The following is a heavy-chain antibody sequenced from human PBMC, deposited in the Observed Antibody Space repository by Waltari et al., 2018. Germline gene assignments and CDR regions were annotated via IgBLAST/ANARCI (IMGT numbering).Heavy chain of an antibody. CDR3: ARGGARIAARRDFYYGMDV. V-gene: IGHV4-34*01. CDR1: GGSFSGYY. CDR2: INHSVRT. D-gene: IGHD6-6*01. Sequence: QVQLQQWGAGLLKPSETLSLTCAVYGGSFSGYYWSWMRQPPGKGLEWIGEINHSVRTNYNPSLKSRVTISVDTSKNQFSLKLSSVTAADTAVYYCARGGARIAARRDFYYGMDVWGQGTTVTVAS. J-gene: IGHJ6*02.